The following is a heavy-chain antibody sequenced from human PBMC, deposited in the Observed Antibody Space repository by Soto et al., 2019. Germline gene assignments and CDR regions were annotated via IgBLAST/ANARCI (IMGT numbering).Heavy chain of an antibody. CDR3: ARGFNYGDHTYFDF. Sequence: EVRLVESGGGLVQPGGSLRLSCAASGFTFSNYWMSWVRQAPGKGLEWVANLRQDGSEEYYVDSVKGRFTISRGNARNSLYLQTNSLRAEDTAVYYCARGFNYGDHTYFDFWGQGSLVTVSS. CDR2: LRQDGSEE. D-gene: IGHD4-17*01. CDR1: GFTFSNYW. J-gene: IGHJ4*02. V-gene: IGHV3-7*01.